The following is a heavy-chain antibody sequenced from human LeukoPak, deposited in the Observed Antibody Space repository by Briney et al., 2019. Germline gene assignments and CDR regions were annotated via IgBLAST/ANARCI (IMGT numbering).Heavy chain of an antibody. J-gene: IGHJ4*02. Sequence: ESGPMLVKLTQTLTLTCTFSGFSLSTSGVGVGWIRQPPGKALEWLALIYWNDDKRYSPSLKSRLTITKDTSKNQVVLTMTNMDPVDTATYYCAHRRRENHYDSSGYYLDYFDYWGQGTLVTVSS. D-gene: IGHD3-22*01. CDR2: IYWNDDK. CDR3: AHRRRENHYDSSGYYLDYFDY. CDR1: GFSLSTSGVG. V-gene: IGHV2-5*01.